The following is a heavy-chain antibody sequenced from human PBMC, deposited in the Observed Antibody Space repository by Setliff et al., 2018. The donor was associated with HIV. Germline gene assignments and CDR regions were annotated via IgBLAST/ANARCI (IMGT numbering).Heavy chain of an antibody. CDR3: TRPQYIYDNSDSDN. D-gene: IGHD3-22*01. CDR2: IKDKTDGATT. CDR1: GFNFKNAW. J-gene: IGHJ4*02. Sequence: GGSLRLSCAGSGFNFKNAWMSWVRQTPGRGLEWVGRIKDKTDGATTDYAAPVKGRFTISRDDSKNTAYLQMNSLKTEDTAIYYCTRPQYIYDNSDSDNWGQGALVTVSS. V-gene: IGHV3-15*01.